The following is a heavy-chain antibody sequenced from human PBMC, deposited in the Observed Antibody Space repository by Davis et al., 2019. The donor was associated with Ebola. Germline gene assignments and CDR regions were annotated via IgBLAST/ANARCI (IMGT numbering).Heavy chain of an antibody. CDR2: ISGSGGST. Sequence: GGSLRLSCPASGFTFGDYAMSWVRQAPGKGLEWVSAISGSGGSTYYADSVKGRFTISRDNSKNTLYLQMNSLRAEDTAVYYCAKDGGSGDYLLYYFDYWGQGTLVTVSS. J-gene: IGHJ4*02. V-gene: IGHV3-23*01. CDR3: AKDGGSGDYLLYYFDY. CDR1: GFTFGDYA. D-gene: IGHD4-17*01.